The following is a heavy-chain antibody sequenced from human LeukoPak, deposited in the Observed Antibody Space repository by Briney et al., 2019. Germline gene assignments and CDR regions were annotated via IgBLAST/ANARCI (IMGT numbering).Heavy chain of an antibody. Sequence: PSETLSLTCAVSGGSISSYYWSWIRQPPGKGLEWIGYIYYSGSTNYNPSLKSRVTISVDTSKNQFSLKLSSVTAADTAVYYCARYSSDYGNIDYWGQGTLVTVSS. J-gene: IGHJ4*02. CDR3: ARYSSDYGNIDY. D-gene: IGHD4-17*01. V-gene: IGHV4-59*01. CDR1: GGSISSYY. CDR2: IYYSGST.